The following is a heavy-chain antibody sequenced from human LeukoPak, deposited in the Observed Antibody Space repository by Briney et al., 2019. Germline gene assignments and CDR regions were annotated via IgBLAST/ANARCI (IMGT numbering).Heavy chain of an antibody. Sequence: GGSLRLSCAASGFIFSDYYMTWIRQAPGKGLEWVSYISTSGISVYSVYYADSVKGRFTISRDNAKNSLYLQMNSLRAEDTAVYYCARALPSKTYYYDSSGPSRGYYFDYWGQGTLVTVSS. CDR2: ISTSGISVYSV. CDR1: GFIFSDYY. V-gene: IGHV3-11*04. CDR3: ARALPSKTYYYDSSGPSRGYYFDY. D-gene: IGHD3-22*01. J-gene: IGHJ4*02.